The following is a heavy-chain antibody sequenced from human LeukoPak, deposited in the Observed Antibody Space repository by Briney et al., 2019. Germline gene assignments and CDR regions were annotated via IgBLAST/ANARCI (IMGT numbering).Heavy chain of an antibody. CDR3: AGFDDSSGYYSPVDY. J-gene: IGHJ4*02. D-gene: IGHD3-22*01. V-gene: IGHV3-23*01. CDR2: ISGSGGST. CDR1: GFTFSSYG. Sequence: PGGSLRLSCAASGFTFSSYGMHWVRQAPGKGLEWVSAISGSGGSTYYADSVKGRFTISRDNSKNTLYLQMNSLRAEDTAVYYCAGFDDSSGYYSPVDYWGQGTLVTVSS.